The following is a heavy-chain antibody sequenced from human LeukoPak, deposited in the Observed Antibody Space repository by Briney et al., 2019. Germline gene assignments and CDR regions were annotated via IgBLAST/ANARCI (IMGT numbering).Heavy chain of an antibody. CDR1: GGSLSGYF. V-gene: IGHV4-34*01. D-gene: IGHD5-12*01. CDR3: ARGVATPSDY. Sequence: SETLSLTCAVYGGSLSGYFWNWVRQPPGKGLEWIGEINHSRSTIYNPSLKSRGTISVATSTNQFSLKLSSVTAADTAVYYCARGVATPSDYWGPGALVTVSS. J-gene: IGHJ4*02. CDR2: INHSRST.